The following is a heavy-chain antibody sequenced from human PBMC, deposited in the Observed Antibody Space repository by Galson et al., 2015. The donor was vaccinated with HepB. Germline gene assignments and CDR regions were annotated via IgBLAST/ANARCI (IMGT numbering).Heavy chain of an antibody. J-gene: IGHJ5*02. Sequence: SLRLSCAASGFTFSDHHMSWIRQAPGRGLEWVSYISDSGITKYYADSVKGRFTVSRDNAKNSLYLQMNSLRPEDTAVYYCARAARWLDPWGQGTLVIVSS. CDR2: ISDSGITK. CDR3: ARAARWLDP. CDR1: GFTFSDHH. V-gene: IGHV3-11*01.